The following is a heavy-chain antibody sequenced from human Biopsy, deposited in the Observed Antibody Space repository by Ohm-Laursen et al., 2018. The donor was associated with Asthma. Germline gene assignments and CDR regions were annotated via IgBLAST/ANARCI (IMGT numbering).Heavy chain of an antibody. D-gene: IGHD3-3*01. V-gene: IGHV4-34*01. CDR3: ASGPEWYGLDV. CDR1: RGSLRVYV. Sequence: GTLSLTCGVYRGSLRVYVWSWIRQPPGKGLEWIGESNQGGSPTFNPSLKSRVTVSRDTSKNQLSLKLRSVTAADTAVYYCASGPEWYGLDVWGQGTTVTVSS. J-gene: IGHJ6*02. CDR2: SNQGGSP.